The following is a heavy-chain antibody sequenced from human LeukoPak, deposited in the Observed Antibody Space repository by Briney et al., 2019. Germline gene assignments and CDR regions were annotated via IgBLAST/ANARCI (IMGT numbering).Heavy chain of an antibody. V-gene: IGHV3-74*01. CDR1: GFTFSSYW. CDR3: ARTYSGEFAY. CDR2: INSDGSST. J-gene: IGHJ4*02. D-gene: IGHD7-27*01. Sequence: PGGSLRLSCAASGFTFSSYWMHWVRQAPGKGLGWVSRINSDGSSTSYADSLKGRFTISRDNAKNTLYLKMNSLRAEDTAVYYCARTYSGEFAYWGQGTLVTVSS.